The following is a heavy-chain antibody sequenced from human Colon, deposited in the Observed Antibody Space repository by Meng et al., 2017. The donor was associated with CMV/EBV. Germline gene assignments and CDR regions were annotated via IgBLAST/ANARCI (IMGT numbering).Heavy chain of an antibody. V-gene: IGHV1-2*02. CDR3: AILTVAAPFDY. Sequence: ASVMVFCKASGYSVSDKYLHWVRQAPGQGLEWMGWIKPHSDVTNYAKRFQGRVSMTRDASMNTAYMELSSLRSDDTAVYYCAILTVAAPFDYWGQGTLVTVSS. CDR2: IKPHSDVT. CDR1: GYSVSDKY. D-gene: IGHD6-6*01. J-gene: IGHJ4*02.